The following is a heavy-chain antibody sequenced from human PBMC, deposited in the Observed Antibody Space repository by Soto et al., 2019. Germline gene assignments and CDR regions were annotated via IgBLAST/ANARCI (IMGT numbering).Heavy chain of an antibody. D-gene: IGHD3-10*01. Sequence: QITLKESGPTLVRPTQTLTLTCTFSGFSLSSSGVGVGWIRQPPGKALEWLARIYWDDDKRYSPSLKSRLTITKDTSKNQVVLTLTKLDTVDTATYYCARGGWTTYYSPFFDYWGQGTLVTVSS. CDR2: IYWDDDK. CDR1: GFSLSSSGVG. V-gene: IGHV2-5*02. CDR3: ARGGWTTYYSPFFDY. J-gene: IGHJ4*02.